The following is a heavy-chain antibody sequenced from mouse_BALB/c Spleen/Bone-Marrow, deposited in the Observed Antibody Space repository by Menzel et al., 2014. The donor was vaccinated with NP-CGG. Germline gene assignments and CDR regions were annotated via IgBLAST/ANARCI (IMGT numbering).Heavy chain of an antibody. V-gene: IGHV5-17*02. CDR1: GFTFSSFG. J-gene: IGHJ2*01. Sequence: EVQGVESGGGLVQPGGSRKLSCAASGFTFSSFGMHWVRQAPEKGLEWVAYISSGSSTIYYADTVKGRFTISRDNPKNTLFLQMTSLRSEDPAMYYCARGVPLYDGGYFDYWGQGTTLTVSS. CDR3: ARGVPLYDGGYFDY. CDR2: ISSGSSTI. D-gene: IGHD2-14*01.